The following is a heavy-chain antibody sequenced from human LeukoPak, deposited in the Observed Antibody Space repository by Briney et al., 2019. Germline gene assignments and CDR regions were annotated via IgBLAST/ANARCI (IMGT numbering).Heavy chain of an antibody. V-gene: IGHV3-53*01. CDR3: ARGPKGTYCSSTSCYINWYFDL. CDR2: IHSGGST. D-gene: IGHD2-2*02. J-gene: IGHJ2*01. Sequence: PGGSLRLSCAASGFTVNSNYMNWVRQAPGKGLEWVSVIHSGGSTYYADSVKGRFTISRDNAKNSLSLQMNSLRAEDTAVYYCARGPKGTYCSSTSCYINWYFDLWGRGTLVTVSS. CDR1: GFTVNSNY.